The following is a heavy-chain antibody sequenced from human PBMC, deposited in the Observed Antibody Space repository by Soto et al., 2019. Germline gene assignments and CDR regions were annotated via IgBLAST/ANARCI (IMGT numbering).Heavy chain of an antibody. V-gene: IGHV1-46*01. CDR1: GYTFTSYY. J-gene: IGHJ6*02. CDR3: ARGDSHEYSNYDIGYYYYYGMDV. CDR2: IRPSGGST. D-gene: IGHD4-4*01. Sequence: GASVKVSCKASGYTFTSYYMHWVRQAPGQGLEWMGIIRPSGGSTTYAQKFQGRVTMTRDTSTSTVYMELSSLRSEDTAVYYCARGDSHEYSNYDIGYYYYYGMDVWG.